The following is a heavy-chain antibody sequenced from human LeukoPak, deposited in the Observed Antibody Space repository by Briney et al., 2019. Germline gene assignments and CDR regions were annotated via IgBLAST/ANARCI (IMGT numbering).Heavy chain of an antibody. V-gene: IGHV3-23*01. J-gene: IGHJ6*03. Sequence: GGSLRLSCAASGFTFSSYAMSWVRQAPGKGLEWVSAISGSGGSTYYADFVKGRFTISRDNSKNTLYLQMNSLRAEDTAVYYCAKDDYSSSSPRGYMDVWGKGTTVTVSS. CDR1: GFTFSSYA. D-gene: IGHD6-6*01. CDR3: AKDDYSSSSPRGYMDV. CDR2: ISGSGGST.